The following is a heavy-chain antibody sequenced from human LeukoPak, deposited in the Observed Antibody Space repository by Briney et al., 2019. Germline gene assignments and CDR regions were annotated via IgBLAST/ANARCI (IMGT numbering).Heavy chain of an antibody. D-gene: IGHD2-2*03. V-gene: IGHV3-23*01. CDR3: AKELDGDYYYGMDV. Sequence: PGGSLRLSCAASGFTFSSYAMNWVRQAPGKGRGWVSGISGSGGSTYYADSVKGRFTISRDNSKNTLYLQMNSLRAEDTAVYYCAKELDGDYYYGMDVWGQGTTVTVSS. J-gene: IGHJ6*02. CDR1: GFTFSSYA. CDR2: ISGSGGST.